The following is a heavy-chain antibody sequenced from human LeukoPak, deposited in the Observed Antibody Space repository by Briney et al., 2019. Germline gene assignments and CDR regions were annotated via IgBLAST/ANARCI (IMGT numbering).Heavy chain of an antibody. CDR1: GFTFSGYG. J-gene: IGHJ4*02. CDR2: ISGSGGST. D-gene: IGHD5-12*01. V-gene: IGHV3-23*01. CDR3: ARGPSLRLAGNAFDY. Sequence: GGSLRLSCAASGFTFSGYGMSWVRQAPGKGLKWVSAISGSGGSTYYADSVKGRITISRDISKSTLYLQMNNLRAEDTAVYYCARGPSLRLAGNAFDYWGQGTPV.